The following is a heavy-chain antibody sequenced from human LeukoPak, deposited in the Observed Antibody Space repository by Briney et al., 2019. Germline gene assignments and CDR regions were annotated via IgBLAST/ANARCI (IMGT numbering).Heavy chain of an antibody. CDR2: INTDGSNT. CDR1: GFTFSSYW. V-gene: IGHV3-74*01. CDR3: ARTRYDQRPFDY. Sequence: GGSLRLSCAASGFTFSSYWMHWVRQAPGKGLVWVSRINTDGSNTNYADSVKGRFTISRDNAKNTLYLQMNSLRAEDTAVYYCARTRYDQRPFDYWGQGTLVTVSS. D-gene: IGHD5-12*01. J-gene: IGHJ4*02.